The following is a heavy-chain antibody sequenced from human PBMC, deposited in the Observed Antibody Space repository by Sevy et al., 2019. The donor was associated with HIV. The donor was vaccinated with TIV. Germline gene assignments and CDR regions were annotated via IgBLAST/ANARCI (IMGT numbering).Heavy chain of an antibody. Sequence: GGSLRLSCAASGFTFSTYTMNWVRQAPGKGLEWVSSISSSSSYIYYADSVKGRFTISRDNSKNTLYLQLHSLSVEDTAVYHCARGGTYYDSGTYSASDSWGQGTLVTVSS. CDR3: ARGGTYYDSGTYSASDS. CDR2: ISSSSSYI. CDR1: GFTFSTYT. J-gene: IGHJ4*02. V-gene: IGHV3-21*01. D-gene: IGHD3-10*01.